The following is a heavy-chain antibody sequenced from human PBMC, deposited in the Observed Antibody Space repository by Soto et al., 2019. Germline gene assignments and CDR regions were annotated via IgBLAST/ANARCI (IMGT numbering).Heavy chain of an antibody. CDR1: GGSISSSSYY. D-gene: IGHD3-10*01. Sequence: QLQLQESGPGLVKPSETLSLTCTVSGGSISSSSYYWGWIRQPPGKGLEWIGSIYYSGSTYYNPPLKRRVSISVDRSMNLFSLKLSSVTAADTAVYSCATQTSASSGSGFDYWGQGTLVTVSS. V-gene: IGHV4-39*01. CDR3: ATQTSASSGSGFDY. CDR2: IYYSGST. J-gene: IGHJ4*02.